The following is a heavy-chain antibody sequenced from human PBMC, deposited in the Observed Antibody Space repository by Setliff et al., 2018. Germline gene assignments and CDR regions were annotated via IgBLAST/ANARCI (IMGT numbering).Heavy chain of an antibody. CDR3: ARAPSVELVTIRTNSWFTY. CDR2: ISVYNGDT. V-gene: IGHV1-18*01. J-gene: IGHJ4*02. D-gene: IGHD5-18*01. CDR1: GYTFRNYA. Sequence: AAVKVSCKASGYTFRNYAFAWVRQAPGQGLEWVGWISVYNGDTNYAQKFQGRVTLTTDTSTITAYMDLRSLTSDDSAFYYCARAPSVELVTIRTNSWFTYWGQGTLVTVSS.